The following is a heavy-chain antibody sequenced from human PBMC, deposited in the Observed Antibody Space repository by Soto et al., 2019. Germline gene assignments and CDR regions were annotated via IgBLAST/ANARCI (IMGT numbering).Heavy chain of an antibody. D-gene: IGHD6-19*01. CDR1: GGSISSGGYY. V-gene: IGHV4-31*03. J-gene: IGHJ5*02. CDR3: ARVWVGSSGWYGGWFDP. Sequence: QVQLQESGPGLVKPSQTLSLTCTVSGGSISSGGYYWSWIRQHPGKGLEWIGYIYYSGSTYYNPSLKSRVTISVDTSKNQFYLKLSSVTAADTAVYYCARVWVGSSGWYGGWFDPWGQGTLVTVSS. CDR2: IYYSGST.